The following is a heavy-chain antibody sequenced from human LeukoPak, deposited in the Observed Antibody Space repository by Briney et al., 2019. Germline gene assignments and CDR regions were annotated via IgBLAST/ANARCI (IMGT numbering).Heavy chain of an antibody. V-gene: IGHV4-39*07. CDR3: AREGRPDSSGYYYHS. D-gene: IGHD3-22*01. CDR1: GGSISSSSYY. J-gene: IGHJ4*02. Sequence: SETLSLTCTVSGGSISSSSYYWGWIRQPPGKGLEWIGSIYYSGSTYYNPSLKSRITISVNTSKNQFSLKLSSVTAADTAVYYCAREGRPDSSGYYYHSWGQGTLVTVSS. CDR2: IYYSGST.